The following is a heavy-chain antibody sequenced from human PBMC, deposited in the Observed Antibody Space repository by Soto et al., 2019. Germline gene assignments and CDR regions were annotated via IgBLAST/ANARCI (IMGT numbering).Heavy chain of an antibody. D-gene: IGHD3-22*01. V-gene: IGHV5-51*01. J-gene: IGHJ6*02. CDR3: ARHFWDSKEYYYYGMAV. CDR2: IYPGDSDT. Sequence: GESLKISCKGSGYSFTSYWIGWVRQMPGKGLEWMGIIYPGDSDTRYSPSFQGQVTISADKSISTAYLQWSSLKASDTAMYYCARHFWDSKEYYYYGMAVWGQGTTVTVSS. CDR1: GYSFTSYW.